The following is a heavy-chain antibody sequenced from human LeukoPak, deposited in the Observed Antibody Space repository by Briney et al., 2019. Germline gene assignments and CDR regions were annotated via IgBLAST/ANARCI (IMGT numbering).Heavy chain of an antibody. Sequence: XXXWSXIXXPPGKGLEWIAYMFDSGGTTHNPSLRSRVILSRDTSKNQFSLNLISVTAADTAVYYCARLPPYYSDGWGYFDHWGQGNLVTVSS. CDR3: ARLPPYYSDGWGYFDH. V-gene: IGHV4-59*08. CDR1: XXX. J-gene: IGHJ4*02. CDR2: MFDSGGT. D-gene: IGHD2-15*01.